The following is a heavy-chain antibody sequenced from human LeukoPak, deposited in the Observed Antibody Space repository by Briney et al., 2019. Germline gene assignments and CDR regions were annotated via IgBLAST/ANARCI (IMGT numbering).Heavy chain of an antibody. CDR1: GFTFSSYE. Sequence: GGSLRLSCAASGFTFSSYEMNWVRQAPGKGLEWVSSISSSSSYIYYADSVKGRLTISRDNAKNSLYLQMNSLRAEDTAVYYCARDRLNGRRFDPWGQGTLVTVSS. CDR3: ARDRLNGRRFDP. J-gene: IGHJ5*02. D-gene: IGHD2-15*01. V-gene: IGHV3-21*01. CDR2: ISSSSSYI.